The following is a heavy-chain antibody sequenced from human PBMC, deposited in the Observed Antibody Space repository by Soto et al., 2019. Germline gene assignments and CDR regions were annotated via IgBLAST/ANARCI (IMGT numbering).Heavy chain of an antibody. Sequence: GGSLRLSCVGSGFTFSTYSINWVRQAPGKGLEWVSSISSRSDIYYADSVKGRFTISRDNAKNSVSLQMNSLRAEDTAVYYCAREYTAWPLAYGLDVWGQGTTVTV. CDR1: GFTFSTYS. D-gene: IGHD2-2*02. CDR2: ISSRSDI. J-gene: IGHJ6*02. CDR3: AREYTAWPLAYGLDV. V-gene: IGHV3-21*01.